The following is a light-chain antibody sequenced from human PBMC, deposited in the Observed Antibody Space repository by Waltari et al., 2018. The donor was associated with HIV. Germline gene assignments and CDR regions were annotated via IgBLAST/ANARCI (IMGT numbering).Light chain of an antibody. CDR2: RNN. J-gene: IGLJ3*02. CDR1: SSNIGSNY. CDR3: AAWDDSLSGPV. Sequence: QSVLTQPPSASGTPGQRVTIPCSGSSSNIGSNYVSWYQQLPGTAPKLLIYRNNQRPSGVPDRFSGSKSGTSASLAISGLRSEDEADYYCAAWDDSLSGPVFGGGTKLTVL. V-gene: IGLV1-47*01.